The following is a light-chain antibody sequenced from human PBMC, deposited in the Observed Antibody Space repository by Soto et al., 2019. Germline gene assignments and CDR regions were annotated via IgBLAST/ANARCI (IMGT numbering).Light chain of an antibody. CDR1: SSDVGGHNY. CDR3: SSYAASNNFYFV. CDR2: EVT. Sequence: QSALTQPPSASGSPGQSVTISCTGTSSDVGGHNYVSWYQQYPGRAPKLMIYEVTKRPSGVPDRFSGSKSGNTASLTVSGLQAEDEADYYCSSYAASNNFYFVFGGGTTLTVL. V-gene: IGLV2-8*01. J-gene: IGLJ3*02.